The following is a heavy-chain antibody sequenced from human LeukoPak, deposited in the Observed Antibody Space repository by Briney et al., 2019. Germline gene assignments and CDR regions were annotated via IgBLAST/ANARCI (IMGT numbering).Heavy chain of an antibody. D-gene: IGHD3-22*01. V-gene: IGHV4-39*07. CDR1: GGSISSSSYY. Sequence: SETLSLTCTVSGGSISSSSYYWGWIRQPPGKGLEWIGSIYYSGSTYYNPSLKSRVTISVDTSKNQFSLKLSSVTAADTAVYYCASFYDSSGIVDYWGQGTLVTVSS. J-gene: IGHJ4*02. CDR3: ASFYDSSGIVDY. CDR2: IYYSGST.